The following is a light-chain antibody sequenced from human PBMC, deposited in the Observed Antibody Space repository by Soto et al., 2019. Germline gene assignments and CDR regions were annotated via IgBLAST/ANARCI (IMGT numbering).Light chain of an antibody. CDR1: SNDVGGYSL. V-gene: IGLV2-8*01. CDR3: SSYAGSDNAVV. CDR2: EVS. Sequence: QSGLTQPPSASGSPGQSVTLSCTGTSNDVGGYSLVSWYQQHPGKAPKVLIYEVSQRPSGVPDRFSGSKYGNTASLTVSGLQADDEADYYCSSYAGSDNAVVFGGGTKVTVL. J-gene: IGLJ2*01.